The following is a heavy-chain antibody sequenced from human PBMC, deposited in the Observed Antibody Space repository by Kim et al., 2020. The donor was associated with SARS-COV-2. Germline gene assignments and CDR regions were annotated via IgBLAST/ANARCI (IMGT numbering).Heavy chain of an antibody. Sequence: SETLSLTCAVYGGSFSGYYWSWIRQPPGKGLEWIGEINHSGSTNYNPSLKSRVTISVDTSKNQFSLKLSSVTAADTAVYYCARRRGGPIAAALRWYFGLWGRGTLVTVSS. J-gene: IGHJ2*01. CDR3: ARRRGGPIAAALRWYFGL. CDR1: GGSFSGYY. D-gene: IGHD6-13*01. V-gene: IGHV4-34*01. CDR2: INHSGST.